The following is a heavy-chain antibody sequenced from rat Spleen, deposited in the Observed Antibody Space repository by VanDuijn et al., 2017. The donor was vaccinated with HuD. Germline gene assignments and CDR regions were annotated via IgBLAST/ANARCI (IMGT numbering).Heavy chain of an antibody. Sequence: QVQLKESGPGLVQPSQTLSLTCTVSGFSLTSDGVSWVRQPPGKGLEWIAAMSSGGNTYYNSSLSSRLSISRYTSKSQVFLKVDSLQTEDTATYFCTRESLPGFNSHWFLSWGQGTLVTVSS. V-gene: IGHV2S12*01. CDR2: MSSGGNT. CDR1: GFSLTSDG. D-gene: IGHD1-4*01. J-gene: IGHJ3*01. CDR3: TRESLPGFNSHWFLS.